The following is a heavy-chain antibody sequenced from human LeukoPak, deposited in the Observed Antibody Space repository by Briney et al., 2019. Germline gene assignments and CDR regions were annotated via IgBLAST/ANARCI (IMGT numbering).Heavy chain of an antibody. CDR1: GFTFSSYW. CDR3: AELGITMIGGV. V-gene: IGHV3-7*01. J-gene: IGHJ6*04. Sequence: GGSLRLSCAAYGFTFSSYWMTWVRRAPGKGLEWVANIKEDGSEKYYVDSVRGRFTISRDNAKNSLYLQMNSLRAEDTAVYYCAELGITMIGGVWGKGTTVTISS. CDR2: IKEDGSEK. D-gene: IGHD3-10*02.